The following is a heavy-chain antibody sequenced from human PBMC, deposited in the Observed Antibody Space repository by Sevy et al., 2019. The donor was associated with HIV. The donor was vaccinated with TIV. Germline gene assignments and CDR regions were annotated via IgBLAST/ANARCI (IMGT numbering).Heavy chain of an antibody. CDR2: IKQDGSEK. Sequence: GGSLRLSCAASGFTFSSYWMSWVRQTPGKGLEWVANIKQDGSEKYFVDSVKGRFTISRDNAKNLLYLQMNSLRAEDTAVYYCARGKGSEYYDFWNGLPFDYWGQGTLVTVSS. J-gene: IGHJ4*02. D-gene: IGHD3-3*01. V-gene: IGHV3-7*01. CDR3: ARGKGSEYYDFWNGLPFDY. CDR1: GFTFSSYW.